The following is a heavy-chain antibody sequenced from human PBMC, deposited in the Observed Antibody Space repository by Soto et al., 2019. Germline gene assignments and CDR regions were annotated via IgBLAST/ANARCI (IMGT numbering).Heavy chain of an antibody. D-gene: IGHD6-6*01. Sequence: SVKVSCKASGGTFSSYAISWVRQAPGQGLEWMGGIIPIFGTANYAQKFHGRVTITADESTSTAYMELSSLRSEDTAVYYCARDPVYSSSPPNWFDPWGQGTLVSVCS. CDR1: GGTFSSYA. CDR3: ARDPVYSSSPPNWFDP. J-gene: IGHJ5*02. V-gene: IGHV1-69*13. CDR2: IIPIFGTA.